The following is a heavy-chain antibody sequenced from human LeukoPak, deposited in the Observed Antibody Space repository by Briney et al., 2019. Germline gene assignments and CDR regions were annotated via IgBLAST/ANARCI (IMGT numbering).Heavy chain of an antibody. CDR1: GGSFSGYY. CDR2: INHSGST. CDR3: ARGIQLWFYNFDY. J-gene: IGHJ4*02. V-gene: IGHV4-34*01. D-gene: IGHD5-18*01. Sequence: SETLSLTCAVYGGSFSGYYWSWIRQPPGKGLEWIGEINHSGSTNYNPSPKSRVTISVDTSKNQFSLKLSSVTAADTAVYYCARGIQLWFYNFDYWGQGTLVTVSS.